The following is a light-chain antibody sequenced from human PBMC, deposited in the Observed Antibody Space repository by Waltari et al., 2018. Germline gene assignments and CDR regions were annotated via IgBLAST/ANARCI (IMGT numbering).Light chain of an antibody. Sequence: DIVMTQSPDSLAVSLGERDTITCKSSQSVLYSSNNKNYLAWYQQKPGQPPKLLIYWASSLESGVPDRFSGSGSGTDFTLTISSLQAEDVAVYYCQQYYSTPPTFGQGTKLEI. CDR3: QQYYSTPPT. CDR1: QSVLYSSNNKNY. J-gene: IGKJ2*01. CDR2: WAS. V-gene: IGKV4-1*01.